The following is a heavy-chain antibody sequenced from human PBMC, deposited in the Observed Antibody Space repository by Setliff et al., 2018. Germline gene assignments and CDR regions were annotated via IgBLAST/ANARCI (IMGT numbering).Heavy chain of an antibody. V-gene: IGHV1-69*13. CDR2: IIPILGTP. J-gene: IGHJ6*03. CDR3: AGGQPLVRKYYYYMDV. CDR1: GGTFSTYA. Sequence: ASVKVSCKASGGTFSTYAISWVRQAPGQGLEWMGGIIPILGTPNYAQKFQGRVTITADESTSTAYMELSSLGSEDTAVYYCAGGQPLVRKYYYYMDVWGKGTTVTVSS. D-gene: IGHD3-10*01.